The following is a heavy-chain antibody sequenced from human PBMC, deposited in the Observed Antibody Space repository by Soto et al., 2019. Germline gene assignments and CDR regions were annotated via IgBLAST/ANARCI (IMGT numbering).Heavy chain of an antibody. CDR1: GYTFTSYD. CDR2: MNPNSGNT. D-gene: IGHD3-16*02. J-gene: IGHJ4*02. V-gene: IGHV1-8*01. CDR3: ARGDRYYDYVWGSYRRTRDY. Sequence: ASVKVSCKASGYTFTSYDINWVRQATGQGLEWMGWMNPNSGNTGYAQKFQGRVTMTRNTSISTAYMELSSLRSEDTAVYYCARGDRYYDYVWGSYRRTRDYWGQGTLVTVSS.